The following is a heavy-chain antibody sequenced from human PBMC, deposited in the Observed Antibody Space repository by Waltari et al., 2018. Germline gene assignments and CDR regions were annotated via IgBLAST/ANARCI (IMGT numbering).Heavy chain of an antibody. D-gene: IGHD3-10*01. J-gene: IGHJ4*02. V-gene: IGHV4-38-2*01. CDR2: MYHGGTT. CDR1: GYSIGSGYS. CDR3: AKSALWPTGVIDC. Sequence: QVQLQESGPGLVKPSETLSLTCVVSGYSIGSGYSWGWVRQPPGQGLEWIGTMYHGGTTYYNPSLKSRLTMSLDTSNNKFSLNLGSVTAADTAFYYCAKSALWPTGVIDCWGQGTPVTVSS.